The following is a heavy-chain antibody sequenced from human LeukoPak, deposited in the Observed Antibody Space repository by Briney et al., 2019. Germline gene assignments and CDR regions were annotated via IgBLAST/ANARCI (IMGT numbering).Heavy chain of an antibody. J-gene: IGHJ4*02. D-gene: IGHD6-19*01. CDR2: IYYSGST. V-gene: IGHV4-59*07. CDR1: GRSISSYY. CDR3: ARAGLAVAGTGFDY. Sequence: SDTQSLICTVSGRSISSYYWSWIRHPPGEGREWIGYIYYSGSTNHNTSLKSRVTISVDTSKNQFSLKLSSVTAADTAVYYCARAGLAVAGTGFDYWGQGTLVTVSS.